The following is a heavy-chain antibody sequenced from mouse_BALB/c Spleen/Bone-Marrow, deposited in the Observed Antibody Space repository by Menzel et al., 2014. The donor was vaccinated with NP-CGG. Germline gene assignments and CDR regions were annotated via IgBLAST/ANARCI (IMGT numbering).Heavy chain of an antibody. D-gene: IGHD1-1*01. V-gene: IGHV3-8*02. CDR2: ISYSGST. CDR3: ARGGGSSYNYAMDY. Sequence: EVKVVESGPSLVKPSQTLSLTCSVTGDSITSGYRNWIRKFPGNKLEYMGYISYSGSTYYNPSLKSRISITRDTSKNQYYLQLNSVTTEDTATYYCARGGGSSYNYAMDYWGQGTSVTVSS. CDR1: GDSITSGY. J-gene: IGHJ4*01.